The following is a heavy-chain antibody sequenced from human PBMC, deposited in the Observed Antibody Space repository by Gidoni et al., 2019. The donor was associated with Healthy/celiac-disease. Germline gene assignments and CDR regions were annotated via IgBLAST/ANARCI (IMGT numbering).Heavy chain of an antibody. V-gene: IGHV1-18*04. Sequence: QVQLVQSGAEVKKPGASVKVSCKASGYTFTSYGISWVRQAPGQGLEWMGWISAYNGNTNYAQKLQGRVTMTTDTSTSTAYMELRSLRSDDTAVYYCARDLSLYMGNWNYEGRLSVDPWGQGTLVTVSS. CDR2: ISAYNGNT. CDR1: GYTFTSYG. J-gene: IGHJ5*02. D-gene: IGHD1-7*01. CDR3: ARDLSLYMGNWNYEGRLSVDP.